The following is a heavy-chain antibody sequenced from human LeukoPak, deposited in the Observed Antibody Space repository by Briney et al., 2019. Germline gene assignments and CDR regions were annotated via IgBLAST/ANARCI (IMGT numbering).Heavy chain of an antibody. CDR2: IYTSGST. Sequence: SETLSLTCTVSGGSISSGSYYWSWIRQPAGKGLEWIGRIYTSGSTKYNPSLKSRVTISVDTSKNQFSLKLSSVTAADTAVYYCARNNYYYMDVWGKGTTVTISS. CDR3: ARNNYYYMDV. J-gene: IGHJ6*03. V-gene: IGHV4-61*02. CDR1: GGSISSGSYY.